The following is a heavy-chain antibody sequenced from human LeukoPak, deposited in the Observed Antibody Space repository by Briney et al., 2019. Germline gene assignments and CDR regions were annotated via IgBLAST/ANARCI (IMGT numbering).Heavy chain of an antibody. CDR1: GGSISSYY. V-gene: IGHV4-59*08. Sequence: SETLSLTCTVSGGSISSYYWSWIRQPPGKGLELAGYISYRGSTTYNPSRKSRVTTSVDTSKNQLSLKLSSVTAADTAVYYCARVIGYCSSTSCFGYFDYWGQGTLVTVSS. CDR2: ISYRGST. CDR3: ARVIGYCSSTSCFGYFDY. J-gene: IGHJ4*02. D-gene: IGHD2-2*01.